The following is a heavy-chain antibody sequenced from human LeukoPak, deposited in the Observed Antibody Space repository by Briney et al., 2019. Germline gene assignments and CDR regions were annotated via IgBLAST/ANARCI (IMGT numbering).Heavy chain of an antibody. J-gene: IGHJ4*02. V-gene: IGHV3-30*18. CDR3: AKDLTWFGELFLSPCQEY. CDR1: GFTFSSYG. CDR2: ISYDGSNK. Sequence: GGSLRFSCAASGFTFSSYGIHWVRQAPGKGLEWVAVISYDGSNKYYADSVKGRFTISRDNSKNTLYLQMNSLRAEDTAVYYCAKDLTWFGELFLSPCQEYWGQGTLVTVSS. D-gene: IGHD3-10*01.